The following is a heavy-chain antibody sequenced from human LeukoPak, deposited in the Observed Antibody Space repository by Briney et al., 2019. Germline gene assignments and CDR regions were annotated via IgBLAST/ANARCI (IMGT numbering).Heavy chain of an antibody. J-gene: IGHJ4*02. CDR3: ARLVTGSNPADF. CDR1: GSTLTQYY. D-gene: IGHD1-26*01. V-gene: IGHV1-46*01. CDR2: ISPSGDSP. Sequence: ASVKVSCKASGSTLTQYYLHWVRQAPGQGLEFVGMISPSGDSPPYAQKFQDRVTMTRDMSTSTVYMELSNLRSEDTAVYFCARLVTGSNPADFWGQGTLVTVSS.